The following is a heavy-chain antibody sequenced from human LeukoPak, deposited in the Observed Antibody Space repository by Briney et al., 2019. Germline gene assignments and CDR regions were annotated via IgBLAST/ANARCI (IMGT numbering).Heavy chain of an antibody. V-gene: IGHV3-23*01. CDR3: AKDRSDYGGYPPGAFDI. Sequence: GGSLRLSCAASGFTFSNYAMGWVRQAPGRGLEWVSAISGSGVSTYYADSVKGRFTISRDNSKNTLYLQMNSLRAEDTAVYYCAKDRSDYGGYPPGAFDIWGQGTMVTVSS. CDR1: GFTFSNYA. CDR2: ISGSGVST. D-gene: IGHD4-17*01. J-gene: IGHJ3*02.